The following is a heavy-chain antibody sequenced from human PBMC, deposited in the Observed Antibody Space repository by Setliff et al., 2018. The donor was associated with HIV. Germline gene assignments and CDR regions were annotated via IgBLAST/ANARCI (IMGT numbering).Heavy chain of an antibody. CDR3: ARIYDSSAYYPHDAFDI. J-gene: IGHJ3*02. CDR2: ITGSGGGT. V-gene: IGHV3-23*01. CDR1: GFTLSNFD. Sequence: GGSLRLSCAASGFTLSNFDISWVRRAPGKGLEWVSIITGSGGGTSYADSVKGRFTISRDNSKNTLYLQMNSLRADDTAVYYCARIYDSSAYYPHDAFDIWGQGTMVTVSS. D-gene: IGHD3-22*01.